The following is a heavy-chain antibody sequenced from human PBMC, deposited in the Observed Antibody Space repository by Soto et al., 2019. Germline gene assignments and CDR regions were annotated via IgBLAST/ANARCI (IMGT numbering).Heavy chain of an antibody. CDR2: IYYSGST. Sequence: SETLSLTCTVSGGSISSYYWSWIRQPPGKGLEWIGYIYYSGSTNYNPSLKSRVTISVDTSKNQFSLKLSSVTAADTAVYYCARSEGATYDYWGQGTLVIVSS. J-gene: IGHJ4*02. CDR3: ARSEGATYDY. CDR1: GGSISSYY. V-gene: IGHV4-59*01. D-gene: IGHD1-26*01.